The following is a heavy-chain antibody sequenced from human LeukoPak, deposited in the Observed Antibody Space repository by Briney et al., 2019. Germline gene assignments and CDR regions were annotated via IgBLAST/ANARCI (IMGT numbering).Heavy chain of an antibody. Sequence: ASVKVSCKASGYTFSSHDIYWVRPAPGQGLEWMGGIIPIFGTANYAQKFQGRVTITADKSTSTAYMELSSLRSEDTAVYYCARHRGGDYDFFDYWGQGTLVTVSS. CDR1: GYTFSSHD. CDR2: IIPIFGTA. J-gene: IGHJ4*02. V-gene: IGHV1-69*06. D-gene: IGHD4-17*01. CDR3: ARHRGGDYDFFDY.